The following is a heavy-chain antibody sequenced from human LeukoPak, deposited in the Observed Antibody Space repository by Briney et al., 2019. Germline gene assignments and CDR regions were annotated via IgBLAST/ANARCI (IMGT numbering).Heavy chain of an antibody. D-gene: IGHD1-26*01. CDR2: ISAYNGNT. CDR3: ARVVGASSKYYFDY. CDR1: GYTFTSYG. J-gene: IGHJ4*02. V-gene: IGHV1-18*01. Sequence: ASVKVSCKASGYTFTSYGISWVRQAPGQGLEWMGWISAYNGNTNYAQKLQGRVTMTTDTSTSTAYMELRSLRSDDTAAYYCARVVGASSKYYFDYWGQGTLVTVSS.